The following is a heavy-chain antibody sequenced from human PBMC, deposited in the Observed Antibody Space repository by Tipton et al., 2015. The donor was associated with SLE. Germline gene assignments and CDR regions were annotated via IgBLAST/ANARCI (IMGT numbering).Heavy chain of an antibody. J-gene: IGHJ4*02. CDR3: ATLCGGDCYENYDN. V-gene: IGHV4-61*01. CDR2: SYFGGIT. CDR1: GASVSSASFY. D-gene: IGHD2-21*02. Sequence: LRLSCTVSGASVSSASFYWSWIRQPPGKGLEWIGFSYFGGITNYNPSLKSRLTISVDMSKNQFSLKLSSVTAADTAVYYCATLCGGDCYENYDNWGQGIQVTVSS.